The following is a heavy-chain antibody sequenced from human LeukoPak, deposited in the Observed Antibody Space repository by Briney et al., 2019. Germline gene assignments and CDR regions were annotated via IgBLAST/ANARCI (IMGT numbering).Heavy chain of an antibody. CDR2: INPNSGGT. V-gene: IGHV1-2*02. J-gene: IGHJ4*02. CDR3: ARDMCTVTTPYFDY. D-gene: IGHD4-17*01. Sequence: ASVKASCKASGYTFTSYGINWVRQAPGQGLEWMGWINPNSGGTNYAQKFQGRVTMTRDTSITTAYMELSRLISDDTAVYYCARDMCTVTTPYFDYWGQGTLVTVSS. CDR1: GYTFTSYG.